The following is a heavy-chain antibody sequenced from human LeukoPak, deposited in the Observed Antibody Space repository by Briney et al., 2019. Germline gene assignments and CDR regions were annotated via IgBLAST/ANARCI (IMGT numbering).Heavy chain of an antibody. Sequence: GASVTVSCKASGYIFDIYALIWVRQAPGQGLELMGWISTNTGNPTYAQGFTGRFVFSLDTSVSTAYLQISSLKAEDTAVYYCARDYILTLGTTTYFQHWGQGTLVTVSS. D-gene: IGHD1-7*01. V-gene: IGHV7-4-1*02. CDR1: GYIFDIYA. CDR3: ARDYILTLGTTTYFQH. CDR2: ISTNTGNP. J-gene: IGHJ1*01.